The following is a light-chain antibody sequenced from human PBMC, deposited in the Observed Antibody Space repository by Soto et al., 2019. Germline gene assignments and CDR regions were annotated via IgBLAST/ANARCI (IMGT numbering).Light chain of an antibody. J-gene: IGKJ3*01. CDR1: QSLVSSDGNTY. V-gene: IGKV2-30*01. Sequence: DVVMTQSPLSLPVTLGQPASISCRSSQSLVSSDGNTYLNWFQQRPAQSPRRLIYKVSNRDSGVPDRFSGSGSGTDFTLKISRVEAEDVGVYYCVQGTHCPPGTFGPGTKVDNK. CDR3: VQGTHCPPGT. CDR2: KVS.